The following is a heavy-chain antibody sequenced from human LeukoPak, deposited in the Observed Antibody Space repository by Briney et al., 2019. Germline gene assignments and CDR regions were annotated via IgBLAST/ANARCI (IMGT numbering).Heavy chain of an antibody. CDR2: ISGSGGST. V-gene: IGHV3-23*01. CDR1: GFTVSSNY. D-gene: IGHD6-13*01. CDR3: ASRRSSWYRYFQH. Sequence: GGSLRLSCAASGFTVSSNYMSWVRQAPGKGLEWVSAISGSGGSTYYADSVKGRFTISRDNSKNTLYLQMNSLRAEDTAVYYCASRRSSWYRYFQHWGQGTLVTVSS. J-gene: IGHJ1*01.